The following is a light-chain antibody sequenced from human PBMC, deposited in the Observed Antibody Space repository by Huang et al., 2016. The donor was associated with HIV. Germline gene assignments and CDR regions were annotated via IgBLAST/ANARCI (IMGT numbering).Light chain of an antibody. CDR2: GTS. J-gene: IGKJ1*01. CDR1: QSVSTYY. CDR3: QHYGSSPWT. Sequence: EIVLTPSPGTLSLSPGERATLSCRASQSVSTYYLAWYQQKPGQAPRLLISGTSSMATGIPYRFSGSGSGTDFSLTISRLEAEDSAVYYCQHYGSSPWTFGQGTKVEIK. V-gene: IGKV3-20*01.